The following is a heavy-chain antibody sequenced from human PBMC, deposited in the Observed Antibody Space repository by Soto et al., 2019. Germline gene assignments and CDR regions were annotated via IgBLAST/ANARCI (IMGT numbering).Heavy chain of an antibody. CDR3: AKGGRRVLIPMDV. CDR1: GFTFSNYA. CDR2: IRSSGEST. J-gene: IGHJ6*02. V-gene: IGHV3-23*01. Sequence: QLLESGGGLVQTGGSLRLSCTASGFTFSNYAMSWVRQAPGKGLEWVSGIRSSGESTYYADSVKGRLTIPRDNSKNMLYLQINSLRAEDTAVYYCAKGGRRVLIPMDVWGQGTTVTVSS. D-gene: IGHD2-8*01.